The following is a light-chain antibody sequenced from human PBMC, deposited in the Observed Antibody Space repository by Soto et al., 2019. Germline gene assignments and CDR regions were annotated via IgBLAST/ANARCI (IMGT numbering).Light chain of an antibody. CDR3: QQRSDWPLT. V-gene: IGKV3-11*01. Sequence: EIVLTQSPATLSLSPGERATLSCRASQSVRGYLAWYQQKPGQAPRLLIYDVSFRVTGLPARFSGSGSGTDFTLTISSLEPEDFAVYYCQQRSDWPLTFGGGTKVEIK. CDR1: QSVRGY. J-gene: IGKJ4*01. CDR2: DVS.